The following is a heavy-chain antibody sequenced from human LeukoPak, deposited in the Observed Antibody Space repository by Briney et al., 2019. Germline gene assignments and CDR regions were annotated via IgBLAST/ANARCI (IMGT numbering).Heavy chain of an antibody. CDR1: GGSISSYY. D-gene: IGHD5-12*01. V-gene: IGHV4-4*09. J-gene: IGHJ4*02. Sequence: SETLSLTCTVSGGSISSYYWSWIRQPPGKGLEWIGYVYTSGSTNYNPSLKSRVTISVDTSKNQFSLKLSSVTAADTAVYYCARTPYSGYDYVGYFDYWGQGTLVTVSS. CDR2: VYTSGST. CDR3: ARTPYSGYDYVGYFDY.